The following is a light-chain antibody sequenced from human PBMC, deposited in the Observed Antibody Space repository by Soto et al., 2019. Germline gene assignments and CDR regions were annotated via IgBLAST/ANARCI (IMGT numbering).Light chain of an antibody. Sequence: EIVLTQSPAPLSLSPGERVTLSCRASQSVSSYLAWYQQKPGQAPRLLIYDASNRGTGIPARFSGSGSGTDFNLTISSLEPEDFAVYYCQQRSNWPPYTVGQGTKLEIQ. CDR3: QQRSNWPPYT. CDR2: DAS. CDR1: QSVSSY. V-gene: IGKV3-11*01. J-gene: IGKJ2*01.